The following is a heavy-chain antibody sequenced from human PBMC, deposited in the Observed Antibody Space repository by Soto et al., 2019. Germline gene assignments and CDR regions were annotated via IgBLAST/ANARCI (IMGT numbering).Heavy chain of an antibody. Sequence: SVTKSVTCSVGDGSITSSSCYCGRKSQPPGKGLEWIGSIYYSGRISYNPSLKSRVTMSMDTSNNQFSLRLTSMTAADTAVYYCAKAEASSSEGFDYWGRGTLVTVSS. CDR2: IYYSGRI. V-gene: IGHV4-39*07. J-gene: IGHJ4*02. CDR3: AKAEASSSEGFDY. D-gene: IGHD6-6*01. CDR1: DGSITSSSCY.